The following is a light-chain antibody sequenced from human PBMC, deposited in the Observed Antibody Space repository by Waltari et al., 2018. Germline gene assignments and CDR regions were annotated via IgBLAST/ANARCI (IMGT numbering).Light chain of an antibody. CDR2: WAS. CDR1: QSVLYSSNNKNY. CDR3: QQYYSTSWT. Sequence: DILMTQSPDSLAVSLGERPTINCKSSQSVLYSSNNKNYLAWYQQKPRKPPKLLIYWASTRESGVPDRFSGSGSGTDFTLTISSLQAEDVAVYYCQQYYSTSWTFGQGTKVEIK. V-gene: IGKV4-1*01. J-gene: IGKJ1*01.